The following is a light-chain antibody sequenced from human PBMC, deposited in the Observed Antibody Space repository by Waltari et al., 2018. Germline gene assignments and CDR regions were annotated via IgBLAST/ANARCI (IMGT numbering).Light chain of an antibody. CDR3: MQALQTPYT. V-gene: IGKV2-28*01. CDR1: QCLLHDVGQTF. CDR2: WGS. Sequence: DIVMTQSPLSLPVTPGEPASISCRSSQCLLHDVGQTFFDWYLQRPGQSPQRLIYWGSNRASGVPDRFSGSESGTDFTLKISSVEAEDVGTYYCMQALQTPYTFGQGTKLDIK. J-gene: IGKJ2*01.